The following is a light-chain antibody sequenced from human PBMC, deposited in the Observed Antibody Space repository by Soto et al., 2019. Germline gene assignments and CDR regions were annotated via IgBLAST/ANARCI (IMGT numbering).Light chain of an antibody. CDR2: EVI. CDR3: GSYTSASTLV. Sequence: QSVLTQPASMSGSPGQSITISCTGTSSDVGAYNYVSWYQQHPGKAPKLMIYEVINRPSGVSNRFSGSKSGNTASLTISGLQAEDEADYYCGSYTSASTLVFGTGTKLTVL. V-gene: IGLV2-14*01. J-gene: IGLJ1*01. CDR1: SSDVGAYNY.